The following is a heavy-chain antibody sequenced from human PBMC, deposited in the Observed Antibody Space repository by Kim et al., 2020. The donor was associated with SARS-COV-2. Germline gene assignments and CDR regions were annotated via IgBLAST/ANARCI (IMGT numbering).Heavy chain of an antibody. CDR3: ARGESWLRLWSIRSSWPTFDY. V-gene: IGHV1-2*04. CDR2: INPNSGDT. CDR1: GYTFTGYY. Sequence: ASVKVSCKASGYTFTGYYMHWVRQAPGQGLEWMGWINPNSGDTNYAQIFQGWVTMTRDTSISTAYMELSRLRSDDTAVYYCARGESWLRLWSIRSSWPTFDYWGQGTLVTVSS. D-gene: IGHD5-12*01. J-gene: IGHJ4*02.